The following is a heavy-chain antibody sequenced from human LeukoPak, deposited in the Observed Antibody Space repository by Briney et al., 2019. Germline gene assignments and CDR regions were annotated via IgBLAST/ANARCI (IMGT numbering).Heavy chain of an antibody. D-gene: IGHD2-8*01. Sequence: PSETLSLTCAVYGGSFSGYYWSWIRQPPGKGLEWIGGINHSGSTNYNPSLKSRVTISVDTSKNQFSLKLSSVTAADTAVYYCARGARFFIVLMVYATLKGFDPWGQGTLVTVSS. CDR2: INHSGST. CDR1: GGSFSGYY. V-gene: IGHV4-34*01. J-gene: IGHJ5*02. CDR3: ARGARFFIVLMVYATLKGFDP.